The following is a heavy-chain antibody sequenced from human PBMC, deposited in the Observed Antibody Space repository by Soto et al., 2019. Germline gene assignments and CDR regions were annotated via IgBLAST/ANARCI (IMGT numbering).Heavy chain of an antibody. CDR1: GGSISSGGYY. V-gene: IGHV4-31*03. Sequence: QVQLQESGPRLVKPSQTLSLTCTVSGGSISSGGYYWNCIRQHPGKGLEWIGYIYYSGSTYYNPSLKSRLTVSLDTSKNQFSLKLSSVTAADTAVYYCARSVFPWGQGTLVTVSS. J-gene: IGHJ5*02. CDR3: ARSVFP. D-gene: IGHD2-8*01. CDR2: IYYSGST.